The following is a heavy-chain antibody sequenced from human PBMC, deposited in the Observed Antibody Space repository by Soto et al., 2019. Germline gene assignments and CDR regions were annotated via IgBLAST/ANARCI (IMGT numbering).Heavy chain of an antibody. V-gene: IGHV4-39*01. CDR2: IYYSGST. J-gene: IGHJ6*03. D-gene: IGHD2-15*01. Sequence: IYYSGSTYYNPSLKSRVTISVDTSKNQFSLKLSSVTAADTAVYYCARLKGYCSGGSCPAEVYYYYYYYMDVWGKGTTVTVSS. CDR3: ARLKGYCSGGSCPAEVYYYYYYYMDV.